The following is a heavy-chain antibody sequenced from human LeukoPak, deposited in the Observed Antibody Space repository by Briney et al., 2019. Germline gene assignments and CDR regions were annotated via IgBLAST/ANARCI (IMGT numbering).Heavy chain of an antibody. CDR3: AKDLTPFGHTVSDY. V-gene: IGHV3-74*01. D-gene: IGHD4-17*01. CDR1: GFTFSSYW. J-gene: IGHJ4*02. Sequence: PGGSLRLSCAASGFTFSSYWMHWVRQAPGKGLVWVSHINSDGSSTSYADSVKGRFTISRDNAKNTLYLQMNSLRAEDTAVYYCAKDLTPFGHTVSDYWGQGTLVTVSS. CDR2: INSDGSST.